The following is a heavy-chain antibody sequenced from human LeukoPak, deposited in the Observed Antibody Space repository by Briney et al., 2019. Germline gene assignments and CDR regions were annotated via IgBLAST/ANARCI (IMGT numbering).Heavy chain of an antibody. V-gene: IGHV3-30-3*01. J-gene: IGHJ4*02. D-gene: IGHD4-23*01. Sequence: RGSLRLSCAASGFTFSSYAMHWVRQAPGKGLEWVAVISYDGSNKYYADSVKGRFTISRDNSKNTLYLQMNSLRAEDTAVYYCARDRQVKDYGGFFDYWGQGTLVTVSS. CDR3: ARDRQVKDYGGFFDY. CDR1: GFTFSSYA. CDR2: ISYDGSNK.